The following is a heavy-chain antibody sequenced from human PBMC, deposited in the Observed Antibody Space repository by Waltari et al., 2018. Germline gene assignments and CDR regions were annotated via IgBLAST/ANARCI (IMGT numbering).Heavy chain of an antibody. J-gene: IGHJ4*02. Sequence: EVQLVESGGGLVQPGGSLRLSCAASGFSLSDYGMNWVRQAPGKGLEWLSFISSSGRTIHHTDSVKGRFTVSRDNTKNSLSLQMSSVRAEDTAVYYCARVWGVTTSDFWGQGTLVTVSS. D-gene: IGHD4-17*01. CDR3: ARVWGVTTSDF. V-gene: IGHV3-48*03. CDR2: ISSSGRTI. CDR1: GFSLSDYG.